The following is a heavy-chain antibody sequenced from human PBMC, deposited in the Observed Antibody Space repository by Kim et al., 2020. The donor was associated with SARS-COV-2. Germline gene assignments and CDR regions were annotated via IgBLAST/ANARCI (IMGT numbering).Heavy chain of an antibody. J-gene: IGHJ4*01. Sequence: SETLSLTCAVHGGSFSDYYWTWIRQSPGKGLEWIGEVNHSGITKYNPSLKSRVTMSVDTSKNQFSLKLNSVTAAGTAVYYCSVANIGADSINDFWGQGTLVTLPS. V-gene: IGHV4-34*01. CDR2: VNHSGIT. D-gene: IGHD3-16*01. CDR1: GGSFSDYY. CDR3: SVANIGADSINDF.